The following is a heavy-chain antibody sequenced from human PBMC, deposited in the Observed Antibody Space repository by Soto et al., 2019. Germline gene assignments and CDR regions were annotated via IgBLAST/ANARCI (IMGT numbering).Heavy chain of an antibody. D-gene: IGHD6-6*01. CDR1: GGSFSGYY. CDR3: ARGHSRARIAARPLFFGLDV. V-gene: IGHV4-34*01. Sequence: ETLSLTCAVYGGSFSGYYWNWIRQPPGKGLEWLGEIHHSGSTKYNPSLKSRVTISVDTSKNQISLKLSSATAADTAVYYCARGHSRARIAARPLFFGLDVWGQGTTVTVSS. CDR2: IHHSGST. J-gene: IGHJ6*02.